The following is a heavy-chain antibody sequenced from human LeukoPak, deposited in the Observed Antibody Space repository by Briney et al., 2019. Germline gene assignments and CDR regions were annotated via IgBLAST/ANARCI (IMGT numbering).Heavy chain of an antibody. V-gene: IGHV1-24*01. CDR3: ATDYYYDSSGSYYTVDY. CDR2: FDPEDSET. CDR1: GYTLTELS. D-gene: IGHD3-22*01. Sequence: ASVKVSCKVSGYTLTELSVHWVRQAPGKGLEWMGGFDPEDSETFYAQKFQGRVTMTEDTSTDTAYMELSSLRSEDTAVYYCATDYYYDSSGSYYTVDYWGQGTLVTVSS. J-gene: IGHJ4*02.